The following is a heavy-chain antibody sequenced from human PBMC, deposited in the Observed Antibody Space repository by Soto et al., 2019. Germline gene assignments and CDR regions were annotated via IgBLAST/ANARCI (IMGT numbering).Heavy chain of an antibody. CDR2: VSAGGTSA. J-gene: IGHJ4*02. V-gene: IGHV3-23*01. Sequence: EVQLLESGGGLVQPGGSLRLSCAASGFTFSSYAMGWVSQAQGKGREWVSAVSAGGTSAYYVASVAGWFPISRDDWKNTLYLQINSLRVEDTARYYCADRCSGGRCSPFDNCGPVTLITV. CDR1: GFTFSSYA. D-gene: IGHD2-15*01. CDR3: ADRCSGGRCSPFDN.